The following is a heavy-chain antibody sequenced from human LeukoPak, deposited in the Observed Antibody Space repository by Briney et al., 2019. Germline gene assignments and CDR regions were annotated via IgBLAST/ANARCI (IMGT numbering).Heavy chain of an antibody. Sequence: GGSLRLSCAASGFTFSSYSMNWVRQAPGKGLEWVSSISSSSSYIYYADSVKGRFTISRDNAKNSLYLQMNSLRAEDTAVYYCARDTGYCSGGSCYGGWDYWGQGTLVTASS. CDR3: ARDTGYCSGGSCYGGWDY. J-gene: IGHJ4*02. CDR1: GFTFSSYS. CDR2: ISSSSSYI. D-gene: IGHD2-15*01. V-gene: IGHV3-21*01.